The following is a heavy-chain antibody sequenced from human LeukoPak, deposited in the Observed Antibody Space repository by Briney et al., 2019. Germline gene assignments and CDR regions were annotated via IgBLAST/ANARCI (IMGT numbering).Heavy chain of an antibody. CDR3: ARCITIFGVVTSDAFDI. D-gene: IGHD3-3*01. CDR2: IYHSGST. J-gene: IGHJ3*02. Sequence: SETLSLTCAVSGGSVSSGGYSWSWIRQPPGMGLEWIGYIYHSGSTYYNPSLKSRVSISVDRSKNQFSLKLSSVTAADTAVYYCARCITIFGVVTSDAFDIWGQGTMVTVSS. V-gene: IGHV4-30-2*01. CDR1: GGSVSSGGYS.